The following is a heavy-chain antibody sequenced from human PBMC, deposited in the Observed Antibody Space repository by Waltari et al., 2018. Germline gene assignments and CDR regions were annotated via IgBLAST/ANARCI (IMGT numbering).Heavy chain of an antibody. CDR2: INQSGST. CDR3: ARVFLYSSGWYDYYYGMDV. Sequence: QVQLQQWGAGLLKPSETLSLTCAVYGGSFSGYYWSWIRQPPGKGREWIGEINQSGSTNYNPTRKSRATMSVDTSKNQFSLKLSSVTAADTAVYYCARVFLYSSGWYDYYYGMDVWGQGTTVTVSS. CDR1: GGSFSGYY. D-gene: IGHD6-19*01. V-gene: IGHV4-34*01. J-gene: IGHJ6*02.